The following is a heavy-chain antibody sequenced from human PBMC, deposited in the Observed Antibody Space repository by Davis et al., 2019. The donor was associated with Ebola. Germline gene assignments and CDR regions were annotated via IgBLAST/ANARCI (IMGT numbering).Heavy chain of an antibody. Sequence: ASVKVSCKASGYTFTSYYMHWVRQAPGPGLEWMGIINPSGGSTSYAQKFQGRVTMTRDTSTSTVYMELSSLRSEDTAVYYCARDRPFMAASYYYGMDVWGQGTTVTVSS. CDR2: INPSGGST. CDR3: ARDRPFMAASYYYGMDV. CDR1: GYTFTSYY. J-gene: IGHJ6*02. D-gene: IGHD1-26*01. V-gene: IGHV1-46*01.